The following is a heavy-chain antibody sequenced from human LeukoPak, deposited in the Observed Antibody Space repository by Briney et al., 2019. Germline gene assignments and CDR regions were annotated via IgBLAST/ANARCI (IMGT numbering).Heavy chain of an antibody. J-gene: IGHJ4*02. Sequence: SETLSLTCTVSGGSISSSSYYWGWIRQPPGKGLEWIGSIYYSGSTYYNPSLKSRVTISVDTSKNQFSLKLSSVTAADTAVYYCARDCLPIAAAGYDYWGQGTLVTVSS. CDR3: ARDCLPIAAAGYDY. CDR1: GGSISSSSYY. D-gene: IGHD6-13*01. CDR2: IYYSGST. V-gene: IGHV4-39*07.